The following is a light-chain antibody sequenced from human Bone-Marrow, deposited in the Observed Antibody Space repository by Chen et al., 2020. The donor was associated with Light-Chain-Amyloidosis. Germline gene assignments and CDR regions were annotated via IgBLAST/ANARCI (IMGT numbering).Light chain of an antibody. V-gene: IGLV2-14*01. CDR2: EVT. J-gene: IGLJ1*01. CDR3: SSYTITNTLG. Sequence: QSALTQPASVSGSPGQSIPISCTGTSSDVGGDNHVSWYQQHPDKAPELMIYEVTNRPSWVTDRFSGSKSDNTASLTISGLQTEDEADYFCSSYTITNTLGFGSGTRVTVL. CDR1: SSDVGGDNH.